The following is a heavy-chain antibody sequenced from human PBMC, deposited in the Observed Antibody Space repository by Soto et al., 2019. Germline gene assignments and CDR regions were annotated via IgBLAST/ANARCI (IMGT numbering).Heavy chain of an antibody. Sequence: QPGGSLRLSCAASGFTFSSYYMHWVRQAPGKGLVWVSRVKTDGSATDYADSVKGRFTISRDNDKNTLYLQMNSLRAEDTAVYYCTSGLYGDSVGNDLWAQGTLVTVSS. CDR3: TSGLYGDSVGNDL. J-gene: IGHJ5*02. CDR1: GFTFSSYY. D-gene: IGHD4-17*01. V-gene: IGHV3-74*01. CDR2: VKTDGSAT.